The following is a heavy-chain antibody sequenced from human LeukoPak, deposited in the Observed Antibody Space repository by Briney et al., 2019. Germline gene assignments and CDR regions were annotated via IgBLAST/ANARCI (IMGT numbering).Heavy chain of an antibody. CDR1: GLTFSSYA. D-gene: IGHD5-18*01. J-gene: IGHJ4*02. V-gene: IGHV3-74*01. CDR3: ARVGYSYDRAFDY. Sequence: GGSLRLSCAASGLTFSSYALSWVRQAPGKGLVWVSRIDSDGSSRSYADSVKGRFTISRDNAKNTLYLQMNSLRAEDTAVYYCARVGYSYDRAFDYWGQGTLVTVSS. CDR2: IDSDGSSR.